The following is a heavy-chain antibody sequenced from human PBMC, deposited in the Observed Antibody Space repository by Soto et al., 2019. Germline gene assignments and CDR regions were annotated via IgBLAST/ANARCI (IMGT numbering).Heavy chain of an antibody. CDR3: ARRLRFLEWLLWHYFDY. Sequence: PSETLSLTCAVYVGSFSGYYWSWIRQPPGKGLEWIGEINHSGSTNYNPSLKSRVTISVDTSKNQFSLKLSSVTAADTAVYYCARRLRFLEWLLWHYFDYWGQGTLVTVSS. CDR1: VGSFSGYY. J-gene: IGHJ4*02. D-gene: IGHD3-3*01. CDR2: INHSGST. V-gene: IGHV4-34*01.